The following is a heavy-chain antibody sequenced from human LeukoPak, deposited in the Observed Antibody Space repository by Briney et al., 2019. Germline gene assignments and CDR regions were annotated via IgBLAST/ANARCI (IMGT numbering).Heavy chain of an antibody. D-gene: IGHD5-24*01. Sequence: SETLSLTCAVYGGSFSGYYWSWIRQPPGKGLEWIGEINHSGSTNYNPSLKSRVTISVDTSKNQFSLKLSSVTAADTAVYYCARHISGRMATWEYFDYWGQGTLVTVSS. V-gene: IGHV4-34*01. CDR3: ARHISGRMATWEYFDY. CDR1: GGSFSGYY. J-gene: IGHJ4*02. CDR2: INHSGST.